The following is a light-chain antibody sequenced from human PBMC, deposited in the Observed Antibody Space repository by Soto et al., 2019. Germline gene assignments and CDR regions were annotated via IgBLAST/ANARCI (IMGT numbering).Light chain of an antibody. CDR2: SAS. V-gene: IGKV4-1*01. CDR1: QSVLYSSNNKNY. CDR3: QQRSNWPLIT. J-gene: IGKJ5*01. Sequence: DIVMTQSPDSLAVSLGERATINCKSSQSVLYSSNNKNYLAWYQQKPGKPPKLLVYSASTLQSGVPSRFSGSGSGTDFTLTISSLQPEDFSVYYCQQRSNWPLITFGQGTRLEIK.